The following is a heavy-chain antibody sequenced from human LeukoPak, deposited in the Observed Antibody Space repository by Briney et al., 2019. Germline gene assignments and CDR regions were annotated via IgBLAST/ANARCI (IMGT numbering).Heavy chain of an antibody. CDR2: IRYDGSNK. CDR1: GFTFSSYG. Sequence: GSLRLSCAASGFTFSSYGLHWVRQAPGKGPEWVAVIRYDGSNKYYADSVKGRFTISRDNPKNTLYLQMNGLRAEDTAVYYCARSPCSGSYNNYFDYWGQGTLVTVSS. CDR3: ARSPCSGSYNNYFDY. J-gene: IGHJ4*02. D-gene: IGHD1-26*01. V-gene: IGHV3-33*01.